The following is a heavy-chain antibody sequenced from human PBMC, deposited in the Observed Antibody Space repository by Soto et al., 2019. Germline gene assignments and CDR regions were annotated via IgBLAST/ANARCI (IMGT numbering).Heavy chain of an antibody. CDR3: ARETSTVTHYYDYYRDV. J-gene: IGHJ6*03. Sequence: SVKVSCKASGGTFSSYTISWVRQAPGQGLEWKGRIIPILGIANYAQKFQGRVTITADKSTSTAYMELSSLRSEDTAVYYCARETSTVTHYYDYYRDVWGKGTTVTVTS. CDR1: GGTFSSYT. D-gene: IGHD4-17*01. V-gene: IGHV1-69*04. CDR2: IIPILGIA.